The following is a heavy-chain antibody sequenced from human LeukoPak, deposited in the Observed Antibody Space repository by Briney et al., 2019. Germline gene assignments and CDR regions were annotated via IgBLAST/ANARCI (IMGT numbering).Heavy chain of an antibody. Sequence: GESLKISCKGSGYSFTSYWIGWVRQMPGKGLEWMGIIYPGDSDTRYSPSIQGQVTISADKSISTAYLQWSSLKASDTAMYYCARLWDYYDSSGYWYFDLWGRGTLVTASS. J-gene: IGHJ2*01. D-gene: IGHD3-22*01. CDR2: IYPGDSDT. V-gene: IGHV5-51*01. CDR1: GYSFTSYW. CDR3: ARLWDYYDSSGYWYFDL.